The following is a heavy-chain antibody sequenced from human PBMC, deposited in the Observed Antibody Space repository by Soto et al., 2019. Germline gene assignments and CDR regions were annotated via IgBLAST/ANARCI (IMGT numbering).Heavy chain of an antibody. D-gene: IGHD3-10*01. CDR3: ARHSPPFFYGSGPWDV. Sequence: QVQLQESGPGLVRPSETLSLTCTVSGGSISNSYWSWIRQSPGKGLEWIGYIYSSGRTNYNPSLKSRVTRSVDTSKNQFSLKLSALSAADTAVYYGARHSPPFFYGSGPWDVWGQGTTVTVSS. V-gene: IGHV4-59*08. J-gene: IGHJ6*02. CDR2: IYSSGRT. CDR1: GGSISNSY.